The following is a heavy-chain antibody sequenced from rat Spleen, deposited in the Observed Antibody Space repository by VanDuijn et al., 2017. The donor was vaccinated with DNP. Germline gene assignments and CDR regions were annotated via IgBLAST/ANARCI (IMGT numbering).Heavy chain of an antibody. CDR3: TSNPHIRTAAPFDY. CDR2: ISTGDST. V-gene: IGHV5S13*01. D-gene: IGHD3-8*01. CDR1: GFTFSNYG. Sequence: EVQLVESGGGPVQPGRSLKLSCVASGFTFSNYGMAWVRQAPTKGLEWVASISTGDSTYYSDSVKGRFSISRDNEKSTLYLQVNSLRSEDTATYYCTSNPHIRTAAPFDYWGQGVMVTVSS. J-gene: IGHJ2*01.